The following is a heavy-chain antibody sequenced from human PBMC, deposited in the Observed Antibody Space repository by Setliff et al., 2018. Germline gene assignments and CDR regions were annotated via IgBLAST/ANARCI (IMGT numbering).Heavy chain of an antibody. CDR1: GFSLTTTRVA. CDR2: IYWDDDK. D-gene: IGHD3-22*01. Sequence: ESGPTLVNPTQTLTLTCTFSGFSLTTTRVAVGWIRQPPGKALEWLALIYWDDDKRYTYSPSLKTRLTVSRDTYRNQVVLTMANMDPVDTATYYCAHRRVDNYDSSGDYHSYFDYWGQGTLVTVSS. CDR3: AHRRVDNYDSSGDYHSYFDY. V-gene: IGHV2-5*02. J-gene: IGHJ4*02.